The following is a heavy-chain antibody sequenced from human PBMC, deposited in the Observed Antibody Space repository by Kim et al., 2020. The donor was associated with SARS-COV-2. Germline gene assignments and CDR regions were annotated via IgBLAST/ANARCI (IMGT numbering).Heavy chain of an antibody. CDR1: GYTFTSYG. Sequence: ASVKVSCKASGYTFTSYGISWVRQAPGQGLEWMGWISAYNGNTNYAQKLQGRVTMTTDTSTSTAYMELRSLRSDDTAVYYCARDRSYGSGRHYFDYWGQGTLVTVSS. J-gene: IGHJ4*02. D-gene: IGHD3-10*01. CDR2: ISAYNGNT. V-gene: IGHV1-18*01. CDR3: ARDRSYGSGRHYFDY.